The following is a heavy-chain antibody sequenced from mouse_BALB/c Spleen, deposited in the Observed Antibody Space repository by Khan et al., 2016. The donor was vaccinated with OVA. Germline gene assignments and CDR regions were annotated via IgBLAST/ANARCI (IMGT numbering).Heavy chain of an antibody. CDR3: AGWIDY. CDR1: GYSITSDYA. Sequence: EVQLQESGPGLVKPSQSLSLTCTVTGYSITSDYAWNWIRQFPGNRLEWMGYINYSGGTSYLPSLKSRISITRDTSNNQFFLQLNSVTPEDSATYYCAGWIDYWGQGTLVTVS. CDR2: INYSGGT. J-gene: IGHJ3*01. V-gene: IGHV3-2*02.